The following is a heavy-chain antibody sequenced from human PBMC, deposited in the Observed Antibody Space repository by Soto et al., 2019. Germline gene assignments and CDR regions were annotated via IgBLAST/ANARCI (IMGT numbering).Heavy chain of an antibody. J-gene: IGHJ4*02. CDR1: GYSFTNNH. D-gene: IGHD6-19*01. CDR3: ARESGNSGWHYFDY. V-gene: IGHV1-46*01. Sequence: ASVKVSCKASGYSFTNNHMHWVRQAPGQGPEWMGIIKPSGGSTNNAQKFQGRVTMSSDTSTTTVYMELSSLRSDDTAVYYCARESGNSGWHYFDYWGQGTPVTVSS. CDR2: IKPSGGST.